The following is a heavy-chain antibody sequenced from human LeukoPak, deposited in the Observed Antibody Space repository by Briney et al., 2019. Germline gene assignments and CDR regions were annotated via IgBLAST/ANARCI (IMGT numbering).Heavy chain of an antibody. CDR2: IHRDDTT. J-gene: IGHJ4*02. D-gene: IGHD3-22*01. CDR3: ATAAYDSGSYIVNHDY. Sequence: GGSLRLSCAASGLTVSTNYMSWVRQAPGKGLEWVSVIHRDDTTYYADSVKGRFTISRDNSKNTLYLQMSSLRAEDTAVYYCATAAYDSGSYIVNHDYWGQGTLVTVSS. V-gene: IGHV3-53*01. CDR1: GLTVSTNY.